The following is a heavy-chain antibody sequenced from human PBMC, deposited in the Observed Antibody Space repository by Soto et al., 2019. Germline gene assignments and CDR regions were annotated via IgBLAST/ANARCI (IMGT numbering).Heavy chain of an antibody. CDR1: GGTFSSYA. Sequence: QVQLVQSGAEVKKPGSSVKVSCKASGGTFSSYAISWVRQAPGQGLEWMGGIIPIFGTANYAQKCQGRVMMPTDEASRRADMEVRSLRSADTAAYYCASGDYCGGSSSTTIYYYYGMDVWGQGTTVTVSS. CDR2: IIPIFGTA. J-gene: IGHJ6*02. CDR3: ASGDYCGGSSSTTIYYYYGMDV. D-gene: IGHD2-15*01. V-gene: IGHV1-69*01.